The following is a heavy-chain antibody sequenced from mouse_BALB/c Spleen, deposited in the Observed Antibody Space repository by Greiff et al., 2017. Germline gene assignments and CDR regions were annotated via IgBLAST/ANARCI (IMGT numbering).Heavy chain of an antibody. CDR3: ARALYYRYWYFDV. Sequence: EVQLQQSGPELVKPGASVKIPCKASGYTFTDYNMDWVKQSHGKSLEWIGDINPNNGGTIYNQKFKGKATLTVDKSSSTAYMELRSLTSEDTAVYYCARALYYRYWYFDVWGAGTTVTVSS. J-gene: IGHJ1*01. CDR1: GYTFTDYN. V-gene: IGHV1-18*01. CDR2: INPNNGGT. D-gene: IGHD1-1*01.